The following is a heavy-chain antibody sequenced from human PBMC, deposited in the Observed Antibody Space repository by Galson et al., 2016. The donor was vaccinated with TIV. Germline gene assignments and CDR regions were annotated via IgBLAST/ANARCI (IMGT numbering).Heavy chain of an antibody. V-gene: IGHV1-18*01. D-gene: IGHD6-6*01. J-gene: IGHJ6*02. CDR2: ISGYNGKT. Sequence: SVKVSCKATGYTFTSFGIAWVRQAPGQGLEWMGWISGYNGKTYYAQKFQDRVTMTTDTSTNTAYMELRSLRSDDTAVYYCTRDRRIASPRDRDVWCQGTAVTVSS. CDR1: GYTFTSFG. CDR3: TRDRRIASPRDRDV.